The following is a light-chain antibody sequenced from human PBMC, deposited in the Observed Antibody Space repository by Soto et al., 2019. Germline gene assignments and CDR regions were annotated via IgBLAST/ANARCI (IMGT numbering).Light chain of an antibody. CDR3: MQALQTPWT. V-gene: IGKV2-28*01. J-gene: IGKJ2*01. CDR2: LGS. Sequence: DIVMTQSPLSLPVTPGEPASISCRSSQSLLHSNGYNYLDWYLQKPGQSPQLLIYLGSNLASVVPDRCSGSGSGTDFTLKISRVEAEDVGVYYCMQALQTPWTFGQGAKLEIK. CDR1: QSLLHSNGYNY.